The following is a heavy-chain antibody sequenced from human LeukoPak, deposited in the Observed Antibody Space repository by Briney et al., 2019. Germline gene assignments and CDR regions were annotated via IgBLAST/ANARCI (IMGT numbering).Heavy chain of an antibody. V-gene: IGHV3-23*01. D-gene: IGHD1-26*01. J-gene: IGHJ4*02. CDR3: AKDSVPGGGSYFDY. CDR1: GFAFSSYA. CDR2: ISGSGGST. Sequence: PGGSLRLSCAASGFAFSSYAMSWVRQAPGKGLEWVSAISGSGGSTYYADSVKGRFTISRDNSKNTLYLQMNSLRAEDTAVYYCAKDSVPGGGSYFDYWGQGTLVTVSS.